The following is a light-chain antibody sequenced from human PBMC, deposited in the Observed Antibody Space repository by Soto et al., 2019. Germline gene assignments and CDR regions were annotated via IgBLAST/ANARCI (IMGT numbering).Light chain of an antibody. CDR2: DVT. CDR3: SSYPGTYPIE. CDR1: SSNVGGYNY. J-gene: IGLJ2*01. V-gene: IGLV2-11*01. Sequence: QSVLTQPRSVSGSPGQSVTISCTGTSSNVGGYNYVSWYQQHPGKAPKLMIYDVTKRPSGVPDRFSGSKSGNTASLTISGLQAEDEADYYCSSYPGTYPIEFGGGTQLTVL.